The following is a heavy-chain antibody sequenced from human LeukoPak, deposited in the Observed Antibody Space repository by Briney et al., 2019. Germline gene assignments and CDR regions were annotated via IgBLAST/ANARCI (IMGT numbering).Heavy chain of an antibody. CDR3: TRGVPVPAASGPYYYYYYMDV. CDR2: IRSKAYGGTT. J-gene: IGHJ6*03. D-gene: IGHD2-2*01. CDR1: GFTFGDYA. Sequence: GGSLRLSCTASGFTFGDYAMSWVRQAPGKGLEWVGFIRSKAYGGTTEYAASVKGRFTISRDDSKSIAYLQMNSLKTEDTAVYYCTRGVPVPAASGPYYYYYYMDVWGKGTTVTVSS. V-gene: IGHV3-49*04.